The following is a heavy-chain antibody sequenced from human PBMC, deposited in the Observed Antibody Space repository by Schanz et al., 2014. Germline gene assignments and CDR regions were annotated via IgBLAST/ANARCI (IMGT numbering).Heavy chain of an antibody. CDR3: ATDYSGGGCHI. D-gene: IGHD6-19*01. J-gene: IGHJ3*02. Sequence: QVQLVESGGGVVQPGRSLRLSCAASGFTFRGHAMHWVRQAPGKGLEWVSIVSHDGFTKHYADSVRGRFTLSRDNSKNTVYLQMNSLRAEETALYFCATDYSGGGCHIWGQGTMVTVSS. CDR2: VSHDGFTK. V-gene: IGHV3-30*04. CDR1: GFTFRGHA.